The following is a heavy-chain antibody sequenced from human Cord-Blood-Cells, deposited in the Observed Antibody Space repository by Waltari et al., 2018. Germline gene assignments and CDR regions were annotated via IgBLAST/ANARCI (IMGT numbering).Heavy chain of an antibody. CDR2: LDYSGST. CDR1: GGSISSGGYY. CDR3: ARESSSGSDYYGMDV. V-gene: IGHV4-31*03. J-gene: IGHJ6*02. Sequence: QVQLQESGPGLVKPSQTLSLTCTVSGGSISSGGYYCSWLRQHPGKGLEWLGYLDYSGSTYYNPSLKSRVTISVDTSKNQFSLKLSSVTAADTAVYYCARESSSGSDYYGMDVWGQGTTVTVSS.